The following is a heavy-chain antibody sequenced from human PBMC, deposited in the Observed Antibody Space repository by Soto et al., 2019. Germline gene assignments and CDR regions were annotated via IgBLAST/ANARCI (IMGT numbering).Heavy chain of an antibody. V-gene: IGHV1-3*04. CDR1: GYVFRSFA. CDR3: VRDRCSSGRCYWGY. Sequence: GASVKVSCKASGYVFRSFAIHWVRQAPGQRPEWMGWINTGNGYTKYSQSFQGRVTMTRDTSAKTAHMELSSLTFEDTAVYYCVRDRCSSGRCYWGYWRQGTLVTVSS. J-gene: IGHJ4*02. D-gene: IGHD2-15*01. CDR2: INTGNGYT.